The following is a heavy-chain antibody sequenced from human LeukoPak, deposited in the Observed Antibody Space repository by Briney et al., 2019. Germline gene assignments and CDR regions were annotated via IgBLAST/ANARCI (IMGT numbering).Heavy chain of an antibody. CDR1: GGSFSGYY. CDR3: ARESTNSRGNWFDP. Sequence: SETLSLTCAVYGGSFSGYYWSWIRQPPGKGLEWIGEINHSGSTNYNPSLKSRVTISVDTSKNQFSLKLSSVTAEDTAVYYCARESTNSRGNWFDPWGQGTLVTVSS. V-gene: IGHV4-34*01. J-gene: IGHJ5*02. D-gene: IGHD2/OR15-2a*01. CDR2: INHSGST.